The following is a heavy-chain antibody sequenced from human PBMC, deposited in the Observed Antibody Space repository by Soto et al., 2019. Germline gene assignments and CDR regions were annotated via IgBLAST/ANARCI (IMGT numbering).Heavy chain of an antibody. CDR2: ISYDGSNK. J-gene: IGHJ4*02. D-gene: IGHD6-19*01. CDR1: GFTFSSYG. Sequence: QVQLVESGGGVVQPGRSLSLSCAASGFTFSSYGIHWVRQAPGTGLGWVAVISYDGSNKYYADSVKGRFTISRYKSKNPLYLQMNSLRAEDTAVYYCATAAVAGTVAYWGQGTLVTVSS. CDR3: ATAAVAGTVAY. V-gene: IGHV3-30*03.